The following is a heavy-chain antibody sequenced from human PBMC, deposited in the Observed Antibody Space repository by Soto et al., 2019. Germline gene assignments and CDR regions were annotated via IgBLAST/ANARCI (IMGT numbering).Heavy chain of an antibody. J-gene: IGHJ6*02. CDR1: GYTFTSYA. V-gene: IGHV1-3*01. CDR3: ARGYCSGGSCSPGGMDV. CDR2: INAGNGNT. Sequence: GASVKVSCKASGYTFTSYAMHWVRQAPGQRFEWMGWINAGNGNTKYSQKFQGRVTITRDTSASTAYMELNSLRAEDTAVYYCARGYCSGGSCSPGGMDVWGQGTTVTVSS. D-gene: IGHD2-15*01.